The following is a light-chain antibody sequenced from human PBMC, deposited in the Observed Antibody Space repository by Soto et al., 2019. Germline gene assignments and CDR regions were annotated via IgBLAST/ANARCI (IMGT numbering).Light chain of an antibody. CDR2: AAS. V-gene: IGKV1-12*01. CDR3: QQSFAIPKT. CDR1: QDITTW. Sequence: DIQMAQSPSSVSAFVGDRVAVTCPASQDITTWLAWYQQKPGGAPKLLIYAASNLQSGVPSRFSGSGSGTDFTLTISSLQLEDLATYYCQQSFAIPKTFGQGTKVDIK. J-gene: IGKJ2*01.